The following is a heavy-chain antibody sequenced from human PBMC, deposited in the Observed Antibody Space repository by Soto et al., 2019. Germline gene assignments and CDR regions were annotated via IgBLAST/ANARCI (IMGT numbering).Heavy chain of an antibody. J-gene: IGHJ5*02. CDR3: ARDDYKDGGNNWFDP. D-gene: IGHD3-16*01. CDR1: GGSITNYY. V-gene: IGHV4-4*07. Sequence: SETLSLTCTVSGGSITNYYWSWIRQPAGKGLEWIGRIYTKERTNYNLSFRNRVTMSVDTSKNQFSLKLDAVTAADTAVYYCARDDYKDGGNNWFDPWGQGTLVTV. CDR2: IYTKERT.